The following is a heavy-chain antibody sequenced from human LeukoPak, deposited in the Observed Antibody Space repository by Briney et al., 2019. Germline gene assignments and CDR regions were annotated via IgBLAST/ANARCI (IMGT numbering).Heavy chain of an antibody. Sequence: GGSLRLSCAASEFTFSSYAMHWVRQAPGKGLEWVAFIRYDGSTKYYTDSVKGRFTIFRDNSKNTMYLQMNSLRAEDTAVYYCASEQGMTEIYWGQGTLVTVSS. D-gene: IGHD5-24*01. CDR2: IRYDGSTK. V-gene: IGHV3-30*02. J-gene: IGHJ4*02. CDR3: ASEQGMTEIY. CDR1: EFTFSSYA.